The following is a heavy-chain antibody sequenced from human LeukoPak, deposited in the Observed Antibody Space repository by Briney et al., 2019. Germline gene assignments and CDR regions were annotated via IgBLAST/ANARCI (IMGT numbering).Heavy chain of an antibody. CDR1: GFTFRNCA. CDR2: ISISGDNT. D-gene: IGHD2-2*01. CDR3: ANAGFCGSTSCQGS. V-gene: IGHV3-23*01. Sequence: PGGSLRLSCAASGFTFRNCAMTWVRQAPGKGLEWVSAISISGDNTYYADFVKGRFTISRDNSKNTLYLQMNSLGDEDTAVYFCANAGFCGSTSCQGSWGQGTLVTVSS. J-gene: IGHJ5*02.